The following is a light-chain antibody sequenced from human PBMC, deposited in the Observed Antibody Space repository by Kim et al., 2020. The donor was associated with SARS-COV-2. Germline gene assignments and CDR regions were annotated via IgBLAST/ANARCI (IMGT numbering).Light chain of an antibody. V-gene: IGKV1-5*03. CDR1: QNADDW. CDR3: QHYGNTMYT. Sequence: GDRVTITCRASQNADDWVAWYQQKPGKAPKLLIYKSSILRSGVPSRFSGSGYGTEFTLTISSLQPDDFATYHCQHYGNTMYTFGQGTKLE. CDR2: KSS. J-gene: IGKJ2*01.